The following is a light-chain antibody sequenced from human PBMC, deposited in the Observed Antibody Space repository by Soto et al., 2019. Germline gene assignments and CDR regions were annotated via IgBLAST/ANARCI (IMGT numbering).Light chain of an antibody. CDR3: QQRENT. CDR1: QSVSSY. V-gene: IGKV3-11*01. Sequence: EIVLTQSPATLSLSPGERATLSCRASQSVSSYLAWYQQKPGQAPRLLIYDASNRATGIPARFSGSGSGTDFTLTISSLEPEDFAVYYCQQRENTFGQGTKLEIK. CDR2: DAS. J-gene: IGKJ2*01.